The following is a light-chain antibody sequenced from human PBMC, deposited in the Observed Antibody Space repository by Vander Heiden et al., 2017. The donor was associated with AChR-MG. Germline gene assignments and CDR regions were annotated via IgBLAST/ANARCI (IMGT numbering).Light chain of an antibody. CDR1: QSVSSN. Sequence: EIVMTQSPATLSVSPGERATLSCRASQSVSSNLAWYQQKPGQAPRLLIYGASTRATGIPARFSGSGSGTEFTLTISSLQSEDFAVYYCQQDNNWPRTFGQGTNLEI. J-gene: IGKJ2*01. CDR2: GAS. V-gene: IGKV3-15*01. CDR3: QQDNNWPRT.